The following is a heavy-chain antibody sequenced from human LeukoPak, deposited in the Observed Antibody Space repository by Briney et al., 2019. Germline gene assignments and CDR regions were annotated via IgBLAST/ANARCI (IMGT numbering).Heavy chain of an antibody. CDR2: INPNSGAT. J-gene: IGHJ5*02. CDR3: GLVASGNWWFDP. Sequence: ASVKVSCKASGYTFTGYYIHWVRQAPGQGLEWMGWINPNSGATNCAQNLQGRVTMTSDTSISTAYMELSSLTSDDTAVYYCGLVASGNWWFDPWGQGTLVTVSS. CDR1: GYTFTGYY. V-gene: IGHV1-2*02. D-gene: IGHD2-8*02.